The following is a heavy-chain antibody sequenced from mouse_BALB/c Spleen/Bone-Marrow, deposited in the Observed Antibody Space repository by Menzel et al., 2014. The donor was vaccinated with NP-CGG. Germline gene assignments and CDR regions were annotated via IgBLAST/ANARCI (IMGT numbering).Heavy chain of an antibody. J-gene: IGHJ3*01. CDR3: ARSYRYDGSSWFAY. Sequence: QVQLQQPGAELAKPGASVKMSCKASGYTFTSYWMHWVKQRPGQGLEWIGYINPSTGYTEYNQKFKDKATLTADKSSSTAYMQLSSLTSEDSAVYYYARSYRYDGSSWFAYWGQGTLVTVSA. D-gene: IGHD2-14*01. CDR2: INPSTGYT. V-gene: IGHV1-7*01. CDR1: GYTFTSYW.